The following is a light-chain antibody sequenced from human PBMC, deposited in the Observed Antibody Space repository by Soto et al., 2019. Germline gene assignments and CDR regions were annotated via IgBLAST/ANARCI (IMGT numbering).Light chain of an antibody. CDR1: QSINSW. CDR3: QQYEAYPLT. J-gene: IGKJ4*01. V-gene: IGKV1-5*03. CDR2: TAS. Sequence: DIQMTQSPSTLSASVGERVTITCRASQSINSWLAWYQQKPGKAPKLLVYTASSLESGVPSRFSGSGSGTEFTLTISTLQPDDFATYYCQQYEAYPLTFGGGTRVEIK.